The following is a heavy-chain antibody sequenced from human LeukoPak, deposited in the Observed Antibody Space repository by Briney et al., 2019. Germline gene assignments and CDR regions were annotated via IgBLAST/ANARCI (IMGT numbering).Heavy chain of an antibody. CDR1: GFTFSSYG. J-gene: IGHJ3*02. CDR3: ARVCGSSTSCYEGFNAFDI. D-gene: IGHD2-2*01. V-gene: IGHV3-21*01. Sequence: GGSLRLSCATFGFTFSSYGMTWVRQAPGKGLEWVSTISISGGTTYYADSVKGRFTISRDNAKNSLYLQMNSLRAEDTAVYYCARVCGSSTSCYEGFNAFDIWGQGTMVTVSS. CDR2: ISISGGTT.